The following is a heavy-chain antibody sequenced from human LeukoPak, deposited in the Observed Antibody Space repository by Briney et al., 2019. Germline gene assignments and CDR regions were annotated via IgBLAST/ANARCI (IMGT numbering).Heavy chain of an antibody. CDR1: GGSISSTNYY. V-gene: IGHV4-39*01. Sequence: PSETLSLTCTVSGGSISSTNYYWGWIRQPPGKGPEWIGTIYYTGTTYYDPSLRSRVTISVDTSKNQFSLKLSSVTAADTAVFYCAKHRITVAGENFDYWGQGTLVTVSS. D-gene: IGHD6-19*01. J-gene: IGHJ4*02. CDR2: IYYTGTT. CDR3: AKHRITVAGENFDY.